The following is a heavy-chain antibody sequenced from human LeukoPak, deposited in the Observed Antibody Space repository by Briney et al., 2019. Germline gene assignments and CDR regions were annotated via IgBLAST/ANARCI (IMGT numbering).Heavy chain of an antibody. CDR3: ARSPRRAGYFDF. V-gene: IGHV1-46*01. Sequence: ASVKVSCKASGYTFTSYYMHWVRQAPGQGLEWMGIINPSGGSTSYAQKFQGRVTMTRDTSTSTVYMELSSLRSEDTAMYYCARSPRRAGYFDFWGQGTLVTVSS. J-gene: IGHJ4*02. CDR2: INPSGGST. D-gene: IGHD6-19*01. CDR1: GYTFTSYY.